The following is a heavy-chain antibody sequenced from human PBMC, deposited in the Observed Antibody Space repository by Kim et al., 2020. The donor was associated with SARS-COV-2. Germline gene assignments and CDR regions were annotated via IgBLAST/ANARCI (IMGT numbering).Heavy chain of an antibody. Sequence: ASVKVSCKASGYTFTSYGISWVRQAPGQGLEWMGWISAYNGNTNYAQKLQGRVTMTTDTSTSTAYMELRSLRSDDTAVYYCARVSLYYDRMGGAFVIWGQGTMVTVSS. CDR2: ISAYNGNT. CDR1: GYTFTSYG. V-gene: IGHV1-18*01. CDR3: ARVSLYYDRMGGAFVI. D-gene: IGHD3-22*01. J-gene: IGHJ3*02.